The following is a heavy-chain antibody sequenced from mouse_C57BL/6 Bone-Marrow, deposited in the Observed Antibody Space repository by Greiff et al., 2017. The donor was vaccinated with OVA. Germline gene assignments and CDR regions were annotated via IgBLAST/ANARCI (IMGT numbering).Heavy chain of an antibody. V-gene: IGHV1-54*01. CDR1: GYAFTNYL. J-gene: IGHJ4*01. CDR2: INPGSGGT. Sequence: VQLQQSGAELVRPGPSVKVSCKASGYAFTNYLIEWVKQRPGQGLEWIGVINPGSGGTNYNEKFKGKATLTADKSSSTAYMQLSSLTSEDSAVYFCARWLLYYYAMDYWGQGTSVTVSS. CDR3: ARWLLYYYAMDY. D-gene: IGHD2-3*01.